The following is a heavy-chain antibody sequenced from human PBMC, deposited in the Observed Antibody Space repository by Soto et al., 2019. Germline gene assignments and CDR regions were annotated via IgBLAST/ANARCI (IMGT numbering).Heavy chain of an antibody. D-gene: IGHD3-22*01. V-gene: IGHV3-30*18. CDR3: LKDLIPSPHAHDRMGDDF. J-gene: IGHJ4*02. Sequence: QVQLVESGGGVVQPGRSLRLSCAASGFTFTNYGIHWVRQAPGKGLEWVAIISYDGSNKHYADSVKGRFTMSRDNSKNTLYLQMNSLRAEDTAVYYCLKDLIPSPHAHDRMGDDFWGQGTLVTVSS. CDR1: GFTFTNYG. CDR2: ISYDGSNK.